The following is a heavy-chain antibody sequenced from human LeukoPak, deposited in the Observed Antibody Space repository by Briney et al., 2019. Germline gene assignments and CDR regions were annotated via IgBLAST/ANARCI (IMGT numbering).Heavy chain of an antibody. CDR3: TTKGRWLQFNYYYYMDV. V-gene: IGHV3-74*01. CDR2: INSDGSST. Sequence: GGSLRLSCAASGFTFSSYWMHWVRQAPGKGLVWVSRINSDGSSTSYADSVKGRFTISRDNAKNTLYLQMNSLRAEDTAVYYCTTKGRWLQFNYYYYMDVWGKGTTVTISS. CDR1: GFTFSSYW. D-gene: IGHD5-24*01. J-gene: IGHJ6*03.